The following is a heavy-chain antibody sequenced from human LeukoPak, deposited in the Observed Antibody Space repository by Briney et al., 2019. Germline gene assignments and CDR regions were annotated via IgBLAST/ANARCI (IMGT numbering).Heavy chain of an antibody. CDR1: GYTFTSYY. D-gene: IGHD3-10*01. Sequence: GASVKVSCKASGYTFTSYYMHWVRRAPGQGLEWMGIINPSGGSTSYAQKFQGRVTMTRDTSTSTVYMELSSLRSEDTAVYYCATMCRKAMVRGVISWFDPWGQGTLVTVSS. CDR3: ATMCRKAMVRGVISWFDP. CDR2: INPSGGST. V-gene: IGHV1-46*01. J-gene: IGHJ5*02.